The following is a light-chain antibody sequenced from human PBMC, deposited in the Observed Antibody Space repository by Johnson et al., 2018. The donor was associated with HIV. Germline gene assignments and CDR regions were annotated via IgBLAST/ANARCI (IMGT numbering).Light chain of an antibody. CDR1: SSNIGNNY. J-gene: IGLJ1*01. Sequence: QSVLTQPPSVSAAPGQRVSISCSGSSSNIGNNYVSWYQQVPGTAPKLLIYDNNKRPSGIPGRFSGSKSGPSATLGITGLQTGDEADYYCGTWDSSLSAGPYVFGTGTKVTVL. V-gene: IGLV1-51*01. CDR2: DNN. CDR3: GTWDSSLSAGPYV.